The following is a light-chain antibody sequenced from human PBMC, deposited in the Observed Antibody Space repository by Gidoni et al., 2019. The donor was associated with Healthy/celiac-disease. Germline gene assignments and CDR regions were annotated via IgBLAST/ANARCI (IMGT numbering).Light chain of an antibody. CDR1: QAINSN. J-gene: IGKJ4*01. Sequence: EVVMTQSPAIVSVSPGDTATLSCRASQAINSNLAWYQQRPGQAPRLLIYGASTRATGIPARFSCSGSGTEFTLTISSLQFEDFAVYYCHQYRNWPSLTFXGXTKVDIK. V-gene: IGKV3-15*01. CDR3: HQYRNWPSLT. CDR2: GAS.